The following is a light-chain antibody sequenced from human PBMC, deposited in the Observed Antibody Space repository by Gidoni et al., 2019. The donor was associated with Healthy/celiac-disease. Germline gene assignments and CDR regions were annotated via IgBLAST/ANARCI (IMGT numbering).Light chain of an antibody. CDR2: GAS. CDR3: QQYNNWPPWT. J-gene: IGKJ1*01. Sequence: IVMPQSPATLSASPGERATLSCRASQSVSSNLAWYQQKPGQAPRLLIYGASTRATGIPARFSGSGSGTEFTLTISSLQSEDFAVYYCQQYNNWPPWTFGQGTKVEIK. CDR1: QSVSSN. V-gene: IGKV3-15*01.